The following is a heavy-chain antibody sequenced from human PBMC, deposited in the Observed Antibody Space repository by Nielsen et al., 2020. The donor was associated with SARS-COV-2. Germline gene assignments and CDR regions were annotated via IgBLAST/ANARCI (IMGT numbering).Heavy chain of an antibody. Sequence: ASVKVSCKASGYTFTSYAMNWVRQAPGQGLEWMGWINTNTGNPTYAQGFTGRFVFSLDTSVSTAYLQISSLKAEDTAVYYCARDALQSTGGFWSGYYTMGADYYYYYGMDVWGQGTTVTVSS. CDR3: ARDALQSTGGFWSGYYTMGADYYYYYGMDV. V-gene: IGHV7-4-1*02. CDR1: GYTFTSYA. J-gene: IGHJ6*02. CDR2: INTNTGNP. D-gene: IGHD3-3*01.